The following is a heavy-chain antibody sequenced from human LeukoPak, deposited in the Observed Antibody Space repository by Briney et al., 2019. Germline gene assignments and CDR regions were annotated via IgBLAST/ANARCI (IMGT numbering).Heavy chain of an antibody. J-gene: IGHJ4*02. D-gene: IGHD6-13*01. Sequence: ASVKASCKASGYTFISYGISWVRQAPGQGLEWMGWISAYNGNTNYAQKLQGRVTMTTDTSTSTAYMELRSLRSDDTAVYYCARDGADQQLEVSPFDYWGQGTLVTVSS. V-gene: IGHV1-18*01. CDR2: ISAYNGNT. CDR1: GYTFISYG. CDR3: ARDGADQQLEVSPFDY.